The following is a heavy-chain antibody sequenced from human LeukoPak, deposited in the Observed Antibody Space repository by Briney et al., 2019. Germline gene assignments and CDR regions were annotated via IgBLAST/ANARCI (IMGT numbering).Heavy chain of an antibody. CDR1: GFNFSTYA. D-gene: IGHD6-13*01. V-gene: IGHV3-23*01. CDR2: ISGSGETT. Sequence: GGSLRLSCAASGFNFSTYAMSWVRQAPGKGLEWVSGISGSGETTYYADSVKGRFTISRDNSKNTMYLQMSSLRAEDTAIYHCAKDRSDSSTWYAGSHWGQGTLVTVSS. CDR3: AKDRSDSSTWYAGSH. J-gene: IGHJ4*02.